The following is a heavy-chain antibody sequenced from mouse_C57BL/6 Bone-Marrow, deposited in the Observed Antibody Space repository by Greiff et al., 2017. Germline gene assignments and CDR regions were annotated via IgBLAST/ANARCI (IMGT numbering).Heavy chain of an antibody. CDR1: GYTFTSYW. CDR3: ARYGRLRYYAMDY. V-gene: IGHV1-74*01. Sequence: VQLQQPGAELVKPGASVKVSCKASGYTFTSYWMHWVKQRPGQGLEWIGRIHPSDSDTNYNGKFKGKATLTADKSSSTAYMQLSSLTSEDSAVYFCARYGRLRYYAMDYWGQGTSVTVSS. D-gene: IGHD3-2*02. J-gene: IGHJ4*01. CDR2: IHPSDSDT.